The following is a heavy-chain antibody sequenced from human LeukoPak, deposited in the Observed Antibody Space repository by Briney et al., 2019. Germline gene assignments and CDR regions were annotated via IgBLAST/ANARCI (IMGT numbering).Heavy chain of an antibody. CDR2: MNPNSGNT. V-gene: IGHV1-8*01. CDR3: ARRVAATGYYYYYYMDV. J-gene: IGHJ6*03. D-gene: IGHD2-15*01. CDR1: GYTFTSYD. Sequence: ASVKASFKASGYTFTSYDINWVRQATGQGLEWMGWMNPNSGNTGYAQKFQGRVTMTRNTSISTAYMELSSLRSEDTAVYYCARRVAATGYYYYYYMDVWGKGTTVTVSS.